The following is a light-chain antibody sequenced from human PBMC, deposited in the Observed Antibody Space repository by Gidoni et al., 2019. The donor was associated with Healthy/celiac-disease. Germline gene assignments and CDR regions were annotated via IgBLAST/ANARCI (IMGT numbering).Light chain of an antibody. V-gene: IGKV3-20*01. Sequence: EIVWTQSPGTLSLSPGERATLSCRASQSVSSSYLAWYQQKPGQAPRLLIYGASSRATGIPDRFSGSGSGTDFTLTISRLEPEDFAVYYCQQYGSSPNTFXQXTKLEIK. CDR1: QSVSSSY. CDR2: GAS. CDR3: QQYGSSPNT. J-gene: IGKJ2*01.